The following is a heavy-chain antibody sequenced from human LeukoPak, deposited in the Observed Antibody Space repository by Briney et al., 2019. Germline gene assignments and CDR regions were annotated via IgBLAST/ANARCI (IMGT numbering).Heavy chain of an antibody. Sequence: RGSLRLSCVASGITFRNYWMSWIRQAPGKGLEWVARIKSKDDGETIDYNAPVKGRFTISRDDSKNTLYLEMNSLKNEDTAMYYCTVRSSIWSQGTLVAVSS. CDR3: TVRSSI. CDR2: IKSKDDGETI. V-gene: IGHV3-15*01. CDR1: GITFRNYW. D-gene: IGHD6-13*01. J-gene: IGHJ4*02.